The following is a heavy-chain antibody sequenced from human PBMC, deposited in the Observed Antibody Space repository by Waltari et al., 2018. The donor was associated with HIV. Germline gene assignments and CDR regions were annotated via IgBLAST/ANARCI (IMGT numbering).Heavy chain of an antibody. CDR2: IWSDGYNK. Sequence: QLYLMESGGGVVQTGGSLQLSCAASGFTFCGSGMPWVRQAPGKGLEWVAVIWSDGYNKFYADSVRGRFTFSRDNSKYTLSLQMNSLRAEDTALYYCVKERGPFNGFDIWGQGTMVTVSS. J-gene: IGHJ3*02. V-gene: IGHV3-33*06. CDR3: VKERGPFNGFDI. CDR1: GFTFCGSG. D-gene: IGHD3-16*01.